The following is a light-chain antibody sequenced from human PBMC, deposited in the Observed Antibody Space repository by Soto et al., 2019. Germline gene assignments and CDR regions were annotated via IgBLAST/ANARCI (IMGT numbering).Light chain of an antibody. Sequence: EVVLTQSPGTLSLSPGDRGALSCRASQSVSDNNLAWYQLRPGQAPRLLIYGASRRATGIPDRFSGSGSGTDFTLTISGLEPEDFAVYYCQQRSNWPHFGQGTRLEIK. V-gene: IGKV3D-20*02. J-gene: IGKJ5*01. CDR1: QSVSDNN. CDR3: QQRSNWPH. CDR2: GAS.